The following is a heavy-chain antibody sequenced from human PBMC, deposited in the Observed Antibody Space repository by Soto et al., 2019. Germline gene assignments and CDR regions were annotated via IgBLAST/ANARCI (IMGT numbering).Heavy chain of an antibody. CDR1: GYTFTSYY. V-gene: IGHV1-46*01. CDR3: ARRYCSGGSYNPIFDY. D-gene: IGHD2-15*01. J-gene: IGHJ4*02. CDR2: INPSGGST. Sequence: ASVKVACKASGYTFTSYYMHWVRQAPGQGLEWMGIINPSGGSTSYAQKFQGRVTMTRDTSTSTVYMELSSLRSEDTAVYYCARRYCSGGSYNPIFDYWGQGNLVTVSS.